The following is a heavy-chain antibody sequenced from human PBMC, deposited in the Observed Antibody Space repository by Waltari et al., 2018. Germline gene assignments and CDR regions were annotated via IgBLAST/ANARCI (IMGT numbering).Heavy chain of an antibody. J-gene: IGHJ2*01. CDR3: ARSGTTIWYFDL. CDR2: IYYSGST. V-gene: IGHV4-31*02. D-gene: IGHD1-7*01. Sequence: QVQLQESGPGLVKPSQTLSLVCTLSGGSIRRGRYSWRWIRQHPGKGLEWIGYIYYSGSTYYNPSLKSRVTISVDTSKNQFSLKLSSVTAADTAVYYCARSGTTIWYFDLWGRGTLVTVSS. CDR1: GGSIRRGRYS.